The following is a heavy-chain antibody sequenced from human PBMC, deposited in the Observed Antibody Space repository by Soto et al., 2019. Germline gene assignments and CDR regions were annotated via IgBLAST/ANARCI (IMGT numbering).Heavy chain of an antibody. CDR1: GGTFSSYA. J-gene: IGHJ4*02. CDR3: ARDRGDYDFWSGYYFYFDY. D-gene: IGHD3-3*01. Sequence: GASVKVSCKASGGTFSSYAISWVRQAPGQGLEWMGGIIPIFGTANYAQKFQGRVTITADESTSTAYMELRSLRSDDTAVYYCARDRGDYDFWSGYYFYFDYWGQGTLVTVSS. V-gene: IGHV1-69*13. CDR2: IIPIFGTA.